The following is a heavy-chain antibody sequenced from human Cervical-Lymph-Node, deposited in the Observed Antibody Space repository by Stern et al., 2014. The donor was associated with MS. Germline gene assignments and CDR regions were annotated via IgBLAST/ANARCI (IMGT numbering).Heavy chain of an antibody. V-gene: IGHV2-5*02. Sequence: QITLKESGPTLVKATQPLTLTCTFSGFALRNSGVSVAWIRQPPGKALEXLAVIYWDDEKRYSSSLKSRLSITKDASESQVVLTMTNMDPVDTATYYCTHSLHGDYYDAFDTWGQGTMVTVSS. CDR2: IYWDDEK. CDR3: THSLHGDYYDAFDT. D-gene: IGHD4-17*01. J-gene: IGHJ3*02. CDR1: GFALRNSGVS.